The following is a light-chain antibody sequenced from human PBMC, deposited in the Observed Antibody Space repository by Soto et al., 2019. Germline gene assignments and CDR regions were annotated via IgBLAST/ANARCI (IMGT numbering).Light chain of an antibody. CDR2: AAS. CDR1: QSISSY. J-gene: IGKJ1*01. Sequence: DIQMTQSPSTLSASVGDTVTVTCRASQSISSYLYWYQQKPGKAPKLLIYAASSLQSGVPSRFSGSGSGTDFTLTISSLQPEDFATYYCQQSYSTPKTWTFGQGTKVDIK. CDR3: QQSYSTPKTWT. V-gene: IGKV1-39*01.